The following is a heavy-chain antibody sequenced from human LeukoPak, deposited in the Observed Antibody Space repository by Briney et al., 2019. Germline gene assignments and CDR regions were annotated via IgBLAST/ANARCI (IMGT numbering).Heavy chain of an antibody. CDR1: GFTFSNYS. CDR3: AKDGTTMIVQGAFDI. D-gene: IGHD3-22*01. Sequence: GGSLRLSCAASGFTFSNYSMNWVRQAPGKGLEWVSSISSSSSYIYYADSVKGRFTISRDNAKKSLYLQMNSLRAEDTAVYYCAKDGTTMIVQGAFDIWGQGTMVTVSS. J-gene: IGHJ3*02. CDR2: ISSSSSYI. V-gene: IGHV3-21*04.